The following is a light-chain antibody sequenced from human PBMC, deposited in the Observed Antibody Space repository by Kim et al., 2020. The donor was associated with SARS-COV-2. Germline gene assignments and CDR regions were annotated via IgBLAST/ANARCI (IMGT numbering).Light chain of an antibody. CDR3: QVWDSISDHWV. Sequence: SYELTQPPSVSVAPGKTARITCGGNNIRSKSVNWYQQKPGQAPVVVIYYDSDRPSGIPERFSGSNSGNTATLSISRVEAGDEADYSCQVWDSISDHWVFG. V-gene: IGLV3-21*04. CDR1: NIRSKS. CDR2: YDS. J-gene: IGLJ3*02.